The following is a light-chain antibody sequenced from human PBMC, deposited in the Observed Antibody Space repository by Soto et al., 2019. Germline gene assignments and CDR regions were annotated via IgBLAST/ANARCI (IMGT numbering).Light chain of an antibody. J-gene: IGKJ2*01. CDR2: DAS. V-gene: IGKV3-11*01. Sequence: EIVLTQSPATLSLSPGERATLSCRASQSVSSYLAWYQQKPGQAPRVLIYDASNRATGIPARFSGSESGTVFTLTISSLEPADFAVYYCQQRSHWPPTFGQGTKLEIK. CDR1: QSVSSY. CDR3: QQRSHWPPT.